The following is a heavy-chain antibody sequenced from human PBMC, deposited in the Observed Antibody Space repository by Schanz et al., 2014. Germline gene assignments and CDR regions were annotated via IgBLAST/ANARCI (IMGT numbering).Heavy chain of an antibody. Sequence: VQLVESGGGVVQPGRSLRLSCAASGFTFSNYWMHWVRQAPGKGLVWVSRINGDGSRTAYADSVKGRFTISRDNAKNTLYLQMNSLRAEDTAVYYCARIGGSVFDYWAQGTLVTVSS. CDR2: INGDGSRT. CDR3: ARIGGSVFDY. J-gene: IGHJ4*02. V-gene: IGHV3-74*02. CDR1: GFTFSNYW. D-gene: IGHD3-10*01.